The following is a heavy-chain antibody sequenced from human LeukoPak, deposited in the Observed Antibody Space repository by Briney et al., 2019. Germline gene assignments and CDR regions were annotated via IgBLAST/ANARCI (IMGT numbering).Heavy chain of an antibody. CDR3: ARVPAFYYGDYWTSSHYFDY. J-gene: IGHJ4*02. V-gene: IGHV4-4*02. CDR1: GGSISSTHW. CDR2: IFQSGRT. D-gene: IGHD4-17*01. Sequence: PSETLSLTCAVSGGSISSTHWWSWVRQPPGKGLEWLGEIFQSGRTNYNPSLKSRVTISIDKSRNQFSLNLSSVTAADTAVYYCARVPAFYYGDYWTSSHYFDYWGQGTLVTVSS.